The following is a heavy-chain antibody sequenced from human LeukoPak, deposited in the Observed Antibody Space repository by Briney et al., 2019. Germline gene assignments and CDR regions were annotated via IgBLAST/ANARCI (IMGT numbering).Heavy chain of an antibody. V-gene: IGHV1-69*02. Sequence: GASVKVSCNASGGTFSSYTTSWVRQAPGQGLEWMVRIIPIVGVTNYAQKFQGSVTITADKSTSTAYMELSSLRSEDTVVYYGASTDKWEPSRFDAFDIWGQGTMVTVSS. J-gene: IGHJ3*02. CDR1: GGTFSSYT. CDR3: ASTDKWEPSRFDAFDI. D-gene: IGHD1-26*01. CDR2: IIPIVGVT.